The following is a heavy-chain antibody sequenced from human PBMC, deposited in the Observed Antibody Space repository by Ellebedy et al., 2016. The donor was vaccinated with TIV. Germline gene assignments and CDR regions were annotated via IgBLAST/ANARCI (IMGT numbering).Heavy chain of an antibody. CDR2: IKNDGSTV. J-gene: IGHJ5*02. V-gene: IGHV3-74*01. Sequence: GESLKISCAASGFSISAYWMHWVRQAPGKGLVWVSRIKNDGSTVSYADSVKGRFTVSRDNAKNTLYLQMNSPRVEDTAVYHCARSDWFDPWGQGTLVTVSS. CDR3: ARSDWFDP. CDR1: GFSISAYW.